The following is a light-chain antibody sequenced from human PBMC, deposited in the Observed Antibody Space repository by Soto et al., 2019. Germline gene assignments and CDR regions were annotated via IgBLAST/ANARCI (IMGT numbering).Light chain of an antibody. V-gene: IGKV3-11*01. CDR3: QQRSNWPPLT. J-gene: IGKJ4*01. CDR1: QSVSSY. Sequence: EIVLTQSPATLSLSPGDRATLSCRASQSVSSYLAWYQQNPGEAPRLLIYDASNRGTAIPARFSGSGSGTDFTLTISSLEPEDFAVYYCQQRSNWPPLTFGGGTKVDIK. CDR2: DAS.